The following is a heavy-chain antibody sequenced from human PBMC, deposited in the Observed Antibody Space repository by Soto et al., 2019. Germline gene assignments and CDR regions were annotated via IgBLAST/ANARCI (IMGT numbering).Heavy chain of an antibody. V-gene: IGHV1-18*01. CDR1: GYTFTSYG. CDR3: ASGRTYRGGWYPGAMNQPDAFDI. Sequence: QVQLVQSGAEVKKPGASVKVSCKASGYTFTSYGISWVRQAPGQGLEWMGWISAYNGNTNDAQKLQGRVTMTKDASTSTAYMEMRRVRSDDPAVYYCASGRTYRGGWYPGAMNQPDAFDIWGQGTMVTVSS. D-gene: IGHD6-19*01. J-gene: IGHJ3*02. CDR2: ISAYNGNT.